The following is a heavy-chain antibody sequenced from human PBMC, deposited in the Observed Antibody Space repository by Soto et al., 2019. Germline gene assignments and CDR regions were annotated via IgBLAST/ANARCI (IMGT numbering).Heavy chain of an antibody. V-gene: IGHV3-23*01. CDR2: ISGSGGST. J-gene: IGHJ6*02. CDR3: AKETSSTTWTYYYYGMDV. D-gene: IGHD1-26*01. Sequence: PGGSLRLSCAASGFTFSSYGMSWVRQAPGKGLEWVSAISGSGGSTYYADSVKGRFTISRDNSKNTLYLQMNSLRAEDTAVYYCAKETSSTTWTYYYYGMDVWGQGTTVTVSS. CDR1: GFTFSSYG.